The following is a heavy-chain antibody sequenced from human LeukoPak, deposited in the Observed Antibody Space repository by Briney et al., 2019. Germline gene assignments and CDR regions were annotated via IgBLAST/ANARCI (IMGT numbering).Heavy chain of an antibody. J-gene: IGHJ4*02. V-gene: IGHV4-59*08. CDR3: ARHSGRDSSCP. D-gene: IGHD6-6*01. CDR2: KYDSGST. Sequence: SETLSLTCTVSGGSLSSYYWNWIRQTPGKGLEWIGYKYDSGSTKYNPSLKSRVTISVDTSKNQFFLRMTSVTAADTAVYYCARHSGRDSSCPWGQGTLVTVSS. CDR1: GGSLSSYY.